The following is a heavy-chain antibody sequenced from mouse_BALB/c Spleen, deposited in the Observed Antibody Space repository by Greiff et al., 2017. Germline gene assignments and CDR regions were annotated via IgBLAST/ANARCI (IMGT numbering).Heavy chain of an antibody. CDR2: ISSGGGST. Sequence: DVKLVESGGDLVKPGGSLKLSCAASGFAFSSYDMSWVRQTPEKRLEWVAYISSGGGSTYYPDTVKGRFTISRDNAKNTLYLQMSSLKSEDTAMYYCARQELGRDFDYWGQGTTLTVSS. V-gene: IGHV5-12-1*01. CDR3: ARQELGRDFDY. D-gene: IGHD4-1*01. J-gene: IGHJ2*01. CDR1: GFAFSSYD.